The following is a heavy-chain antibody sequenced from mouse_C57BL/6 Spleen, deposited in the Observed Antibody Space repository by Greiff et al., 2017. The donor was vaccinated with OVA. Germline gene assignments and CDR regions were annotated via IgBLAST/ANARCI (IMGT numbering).Heavy chain of an antibody. J-gene: IGHJ4*01. CDR2: INPGSGGT. V-gene: IGHV1-54*01. CDR3: ARGYSYAMDY. D-gene: IGHD1-2*01. Sequence: QVQLKQSGAELVRPGTSVKVSCKASGYAFTNYLIEWVKQRPGQGLEWIGVINPGSGGTNYNEQFKGKATLTADKSSSTAYMQLSSLTSEDSAVYFCARGYSYAMDYWGQGTSVTVSS. CDR1: GYAFTNYL.